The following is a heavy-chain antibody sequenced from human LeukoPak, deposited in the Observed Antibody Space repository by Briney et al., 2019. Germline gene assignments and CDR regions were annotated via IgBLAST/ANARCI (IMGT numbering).Heavy chain of an antibody. CDR1: GGTFSSYA. J-gene: IGHJ4*02. D-gene: IGHD1-1*01. V-gene: IGHV1-69*05. Sequence: SVKVSCKASGGTFSSYAISWVRQAPGQGLEWMGGIIPIFGTANYAQKFQGRVTITTDESTSTAYMELRSLRSDDTAVYYCARIPPYNWNDGISDYWGQGTLVTVSS. CDR2: IIPIFGTA. CDR3: ARIPPYNWNDGISDY.